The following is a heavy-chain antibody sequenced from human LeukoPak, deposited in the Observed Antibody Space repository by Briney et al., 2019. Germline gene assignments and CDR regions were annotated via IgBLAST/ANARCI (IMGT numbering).Heavy chain of an antibody. J-gene: IGHJ4*02. Sequence: GGSLRLSCAASGFTFDDYAMHWVRQAPGKGLEWVSGISWNSGSIGYADSVKGRFTISRDNAKNSLYLQMNSLRAEDTALYYCAKGSSGYYNPFDYWGQGALVTVSS. D-gene: IGHD3-22*01. V-gene: IGHV3-9*01. CDR2: ISWNSGSI. CDR1: GFTFDDYA. CDR3: AKGSSGYYNPFDY.